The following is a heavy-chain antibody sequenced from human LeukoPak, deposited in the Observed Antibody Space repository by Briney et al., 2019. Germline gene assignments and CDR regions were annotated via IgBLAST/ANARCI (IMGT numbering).Heavy chain of an antibody. CDR1: GFTFSSYG. V-gene: IGHV3-33*01. Sequence: GGSLRLSCAASGFTFSSYGMHWVRQAPGKGLEWVAVIWYDGSNKYYADSVKGRLTISRDNSKNTLYLQMNSLRAEDTAVYYCARGGNSSSWYPLGYWGQGTLVTVSS. J-gene: IGHJ4*02. CDR2: IWYDGSNK. CDR3: ARGGNSSSWYPLGY. D-gene: IGHD6-13*01.